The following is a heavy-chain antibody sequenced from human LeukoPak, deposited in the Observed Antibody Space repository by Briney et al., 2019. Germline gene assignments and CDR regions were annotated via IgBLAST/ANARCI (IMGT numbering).Heavy chain of an antibody. CDR3: AREPSYYFDY. CDR2: IWYDGSNK. Sequence: GGSLRLSCAASGFTFSSYGMHWVRQAPGKGLEWVAVIWYDGSNKYYADSVEGRFTISRGNSKNTLYLQMNSLRAEDTAVYYCAREPSYYFDYWGQGTLVTVSS. CDR1: GFTFSSYG. J-gene: IGHJ4*02. V-gene: IGHV3-33*01.